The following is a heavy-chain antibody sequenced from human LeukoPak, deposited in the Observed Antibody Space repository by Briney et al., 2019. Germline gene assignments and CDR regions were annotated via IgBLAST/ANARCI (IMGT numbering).Heavy chain of an antibody. CDR2: IKGDESAK. CDR1: GFTFSNYW. V-gene: IGHV3-7*01. J-gene: IGHJ4*02. D-gene: IGHD2-8*01. CDR3: TRETNAGH. Sequence: GGSLRLSCAASGFTFSNYWMTWLRQAPGKGLEFVAVIKGDESAKAYVDSVKGRFTVSRDNAKNSLFLQMNSLRAEDTAVYFCTRETNAGHWGQGTLVSVSS.